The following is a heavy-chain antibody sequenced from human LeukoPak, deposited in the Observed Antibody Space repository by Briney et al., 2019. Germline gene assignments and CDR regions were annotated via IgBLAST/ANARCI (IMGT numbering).Heavy chain of an antibody. D-gene: IGHD4-23*01. Sequence: PSETLSLTCAVSGYPISSGYYWGWIRQPPGKGLEWIGSIYHSGSTYYNPSLRGRVTISVDTSKNQFSLKLPSVTAADTAVYYCARYYGGDSAIDYWGQGTLVTVSS. V-gene: IGHV4-38-2*01. CDR2: IYHSGST. CDR1: GYPISSGYY. CDR3: ARYYGGDSAIDY. J-gene: IGHJ4*02.